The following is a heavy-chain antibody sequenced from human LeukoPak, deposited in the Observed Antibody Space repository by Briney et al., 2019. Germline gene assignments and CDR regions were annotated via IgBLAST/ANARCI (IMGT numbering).Heavy chain of an antibody. CDR3: ARDTTARYFDYYYYMDV. V-gene: IGHV1-2*02. J-gene: IGHJ6*03. CDR2: INPNSGGT. D-gene: IGHD3-9*01. CDR1: GYTFTGYY. Sequence: ASVKVSCKASGYTFTGYYMHWVRQAPGQGLEWMGRINPNSGGTNYAQKFQGRVTMTRDTSISTAYMELSRLRSDDTAVYYCARDTTARYFDYYYYMDVWGKGTTVTISS.